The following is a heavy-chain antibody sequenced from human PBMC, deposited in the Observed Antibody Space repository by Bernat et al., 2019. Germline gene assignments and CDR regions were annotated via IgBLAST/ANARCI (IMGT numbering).Heavy chain of an antibody. J-gene: IGHJ6*02. CDR1: GYTFTGYY. D-gene: IGHD6-13*01. CDR2: INPNSGGT. V-gene: IGHV1-2*04. Sequence: QVQLVQSGAEVKKPGASVKVSCKASGYTFTGYYMHWVRQAPGQGLEWMGWINPNSGGTNYAQKFQGWVTMTRDTSISTAYMELSRLRSDDTAVYYCARVRYFSAAGYYYYYGMDVWGQGTTVTVSS. CDR3: ARVRYFSAAGYYYYYGMDV.